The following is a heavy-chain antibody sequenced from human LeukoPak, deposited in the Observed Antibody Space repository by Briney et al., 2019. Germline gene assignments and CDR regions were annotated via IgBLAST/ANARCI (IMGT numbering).Heavy chain of an antibody. D-gene: IGHD3-22*01. Sequence: ASVKVSCKASGYTFTGYYMHWVRQAPGQGLEWMGWINPNSGGTNYAQKFQGRVTMTRDTSISTAYMELSRLRSDDTAAYYCARGDDTSGYYYMGDDYWGQGTLVTVSS. CDR1: GYTFTGYY. V-gene: IGHV1-2*02. CDR3: ARGDDTSGYYYMGDDY. J-gene: IGHJ4*02. CDR2: INPNSGGT.